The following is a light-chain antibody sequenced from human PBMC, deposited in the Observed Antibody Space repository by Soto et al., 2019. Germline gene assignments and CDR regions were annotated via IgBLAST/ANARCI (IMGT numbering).Light chain of an antibody. CDR2: EVS. Sequence: QSALTQPASVSGSPGQSIAISCTGTSSDVGGYNYVSWYQQYPGKAPKLMIYEVSNRPSGVPDRFSGSKSGTSASLAITGLQAEDEADYYCQSYDSSLSGHVVFGGGTKLTVL. CDR3: QSYDSSLSGHVV. V-gene: IGLV2-14*01. CDR1: SSDVGGYNY. J-gene: IGLJ2*01.